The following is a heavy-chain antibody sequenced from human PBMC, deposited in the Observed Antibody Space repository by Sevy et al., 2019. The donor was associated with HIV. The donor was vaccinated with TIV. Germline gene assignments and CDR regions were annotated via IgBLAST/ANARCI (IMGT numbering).Heavy chain of an antibody. V-gene: IGHV3-9*01. CDR3: AKDKGGRGGTPIFDY. D-gene: IGHD1-7*01. CDR2: ISWNSGSI. J-gene: IGHJ4*02. CDR1: GFTFDDYA. Sequence: GGYLRLSCAASGFTFDDYAMHWVRQAPGKGLEWVSGISWNSGSIGYADSVKGRFTISRDNAKNSLYLQMNSLRAEDPAFYYCAKDKGGRGGTPIFDYWGQGTLVTVSS.